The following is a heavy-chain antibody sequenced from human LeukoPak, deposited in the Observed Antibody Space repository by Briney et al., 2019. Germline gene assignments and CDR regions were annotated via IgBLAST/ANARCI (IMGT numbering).Heavy chain of an antibody. CDR2: INHSGST. CDR3: ARGQGTVTTH. J-gene: IGHJ4*02. CDR1: GGAFSGYY. Sequence: SETLSLTCAVYGGAFSGYYWTWIRQPPGKGLEWIGEINHSGSTNYNPSLKSRVTISVDTSKNQFSLKLSSVTAADTAVYYCARGQGTVTTHWGQGTLVTVSS. D-gene: IGHD4-17*01. V-gene: IGHV4-34*01.